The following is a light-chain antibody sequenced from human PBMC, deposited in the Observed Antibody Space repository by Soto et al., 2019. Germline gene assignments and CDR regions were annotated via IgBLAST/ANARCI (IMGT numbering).Light chain of an antibody. CDR2: GAS. CDR3: QQFGNSPWT. CDR1: QSASIND. V-gene: IGKV3-20*01. J-gene: IGKJ1*01. Sequence: EIVLTQSPGTLSLSPGERATLSCRASQSASINDLAWYQQKPGQAPRLLIYGASSRATGIPDRFSGSGSGTDFTLTISRLEPEDFAVYYCQQFGNSPWTFGQGTKVDIK.